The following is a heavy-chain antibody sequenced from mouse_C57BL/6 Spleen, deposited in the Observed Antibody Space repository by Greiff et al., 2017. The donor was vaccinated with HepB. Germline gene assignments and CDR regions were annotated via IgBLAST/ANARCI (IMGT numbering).Heavy chain of an antibody. Sequence: VQLQQSVAELVRPGASVKLSCTASGFNIKNTYMHWVKQRPEQGLEWIGRIDPANGNTKYAPKFQGKATITADTSSNTAYLQRSSLTSEDSAVYYCARSNYGSSYVPWYFDVWGTGTTVTVSS. CDR3: ARSNYGSSYVPWYFDV. CDR1: GFNIKNTY. V-gene: IGHV14-3*01. D-gene: IGHD1-1*01. CDR2: IDPANGNT. J-gene: IGHJ1*03.